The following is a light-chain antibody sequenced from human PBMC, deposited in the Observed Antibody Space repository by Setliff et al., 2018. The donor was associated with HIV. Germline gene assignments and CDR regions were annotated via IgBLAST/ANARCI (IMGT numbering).Light chain of an antibody. CDR3: CSYVTGSTYV. CDR1: SSDVGSPLSS. CDR2: DVT. V-gene: IGLV2-23*02. Sequence: QSALTQPASVSGSPGQSINISCTGSSSDVGSPLSSVSWYQQNPGKAPKLMIYDVTKRPSGVSDRFSGSKSGNTASLTISVLQAEDEADYFCCSYVTGSTYVFGTGTRSPS. J-gene: IGLJ1*01.